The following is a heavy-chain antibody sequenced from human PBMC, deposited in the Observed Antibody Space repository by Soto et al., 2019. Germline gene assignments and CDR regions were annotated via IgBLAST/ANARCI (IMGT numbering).Heavy chain of an antibody. V-gene: IGHV3-53*02. CDR3: AREAGPLDY. Sequence: EVQLVETGGGLIQPGGSGRLSCAASGFSVSNNYMSWVRQAPGKGLGWVSVIYGGGNTNYADSVKGRFTISRDNTKNPLYLKMNSLRDEDTAVYYCAREAGPLDYWGQGTLVTVSS. J-gene: IGHJ4*02. CDR2: IYGGGNT. CDR1: GFSVSNNY.